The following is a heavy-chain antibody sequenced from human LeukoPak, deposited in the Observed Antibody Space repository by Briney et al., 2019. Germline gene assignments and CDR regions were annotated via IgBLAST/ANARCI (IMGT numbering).Heavy chain of an antibody. CDR2: ISTSGRAI. CDR1: GFTFSSYN. V-gene: IGHV3-48*01. D-gene: IGHD2-15*01. Sequence: GGSLRLSCAASGFTFSSYNMNWVRQAPGKGLEWVSYISTSGRAIFYADSVKGRFTISRDNAKNSLYLQMNSLRAEDTAVYYCARDRVPYCSGVSCSVDVWGQGTTVTVSS. J-gene: IGHJ6*02. CDR3: ARDRVPYCSGVSCSVDV.